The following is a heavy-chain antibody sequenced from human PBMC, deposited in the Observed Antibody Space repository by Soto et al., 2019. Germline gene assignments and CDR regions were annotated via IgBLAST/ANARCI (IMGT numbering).Heavy chain of an antibody. CDR2: IIPILGIA. D-gene: IGHD2-15*01. J-gene: IGHJ4*02. CDR1: GGTFSSYT. V-gene: IGHV1-69*02. Sequence: GASVNVSCKASGGTFSSYTISWVRQAPGQGLEWMGRIIPILGIANYAQKFQGRVTITADKSTSTAYMELSSLRSEDTAVYYCASVVNCSGGSCYSGSVDYWGQGTLVTVSS. CDR3: ASVVNCSGGSCYSGSVDY.